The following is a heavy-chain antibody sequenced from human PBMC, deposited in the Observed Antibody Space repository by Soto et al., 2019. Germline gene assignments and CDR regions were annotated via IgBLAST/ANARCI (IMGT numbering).Heavy chain of an antibody. CDR1: GFTFGSYW. J-gene: IGHJ6*02. Sequence: GGSLRLSCAASGFTFGSYWMDWVRQAPGKGLVWVSRIDSDGSSTTYADSVKGRFTTSRDNAKNTLYLQMSSLRVEDTAVYYCARGRPYGMDVWGQGTTVTV. V-gene: IGHV3-74*01. CDR2: IDSDGSST. CDR3: ARGRPYGMDV.